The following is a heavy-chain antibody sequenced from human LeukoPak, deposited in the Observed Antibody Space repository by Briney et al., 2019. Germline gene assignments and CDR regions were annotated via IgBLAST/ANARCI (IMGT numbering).Heavy chain of an antibody. CDR2: ISGSGGST. V-gene: IGHV3-23*01. Sequence: GGSLRLSCAASGFTSSSYAMSWVRQAPGKGLEWVSAISGSGGSTYYAHSVKGRFTISRDNSKNTLYLQMNSLRAEDTAVYYCAKGDYYDSSGDQWSQGTLVTVSS. CDR3: AKGDYYDSSGDQ. J-gene: IGHJ4*02. D-gene: IGHD3-22*01. CDR1: GFTSSSYA.